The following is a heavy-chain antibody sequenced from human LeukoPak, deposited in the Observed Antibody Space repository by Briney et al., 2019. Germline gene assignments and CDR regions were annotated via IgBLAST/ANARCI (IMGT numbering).Heavy chain of an antibody. Sequence: GGSLRLSCAASGFTFSSYAMSWVRQAPGKGLEWVAAISTGGDSTYYADSVKGRFTISRDNSKNTLYLQMNNLRVEDTAVYYCVRQAQEDYWGQGTPVTVSS. CDR3: VRQAQEDY. V-gene: IGHV3-23*01. CDR1: GFTFSSYA. J-gene: IGHJ4*02. CDR2: ISTGGDST.